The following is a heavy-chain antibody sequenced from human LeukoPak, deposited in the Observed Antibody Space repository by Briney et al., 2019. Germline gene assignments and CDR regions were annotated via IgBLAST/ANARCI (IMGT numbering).Heavy chain of an antibody. J-gene: IGHJ3*02. Sequence: GGSLRLSCAASGFTVSSNYMSWVRQAPGKGLERVSVIYSGGSTYYADSVKGRFTISRDNSKNTLYLQMNSLRAEDTAVYYCARWGRDLDAFDIWGQGTMVTVSS. CDR2: IYSGGST. V-gene: IGHV3-66*01. CDR1: GFTVSSNY. D-gene: IGHD3-16*01. CDR3: ARWGRDLDAFDI.